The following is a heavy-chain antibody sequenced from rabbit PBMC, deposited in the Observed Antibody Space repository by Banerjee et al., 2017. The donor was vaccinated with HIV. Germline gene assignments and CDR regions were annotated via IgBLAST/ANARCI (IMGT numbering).Heavy chain of an antibody. V-gene: IGHV1S45*01. Sequence: QEQLEESGGDLVKPEGSLTLTCTASEFSFSYSYWICWVRQAPGKGLEWIACINIFTGKSVYASWAKGRFIMSRPSSTTVTLQMTSLTVADTATYFCARDLVAAIGWNFNLWGPGTLVTVS. J-gene: IGHJ4*01. CDR1: EFSFSYSYW. D-gene: IGHD5-1*01. CDR3: ARDLVAAIGWNFNL. CDR2: INIFTGKS.